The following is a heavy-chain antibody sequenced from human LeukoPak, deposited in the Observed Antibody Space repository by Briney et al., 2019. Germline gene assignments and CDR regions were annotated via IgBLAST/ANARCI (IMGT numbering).Heavy chain of an antibody. CDR1: GFTVSSNY. J-gene: IGHJ4*02. D-gene: IGHD6-6*01. V-gene: IGHV3-53*04. Sequence: GGSLRLSCAASGFTVSSNYMGWVRQAPGKGLEWVSVIYSGGSTYYADSVKGRFTISRHNSNNTLYLQMNSLRAEDTAVYYCAGASIAALFHYWGQGTLVTVSS. CDR2: IYSGGST. CDR3: AGASIAALFHY.